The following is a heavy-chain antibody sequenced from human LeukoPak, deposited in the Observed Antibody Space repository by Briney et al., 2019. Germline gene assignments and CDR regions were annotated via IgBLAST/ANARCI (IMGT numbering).Heavy chain of an antibody. J-gene: IGHJ4*02. CDR1: GASISSSSYY. CDR2: IYYSGST. D-gene: IGHD6-19*01. Sequence: SETLSLTCTVSGASISSSSYYWGWIRQPPGKGLEWIGSIYYSGSTYYNPSLKSRLTISVDTSKNQFSLKVSSVTAADTAVYYCASGSHYGYSSGWLYYWGQGTLVTVSS. CDR3: ASGSHYGYSSGWLYY. V-gene: IGHV4-39*01.